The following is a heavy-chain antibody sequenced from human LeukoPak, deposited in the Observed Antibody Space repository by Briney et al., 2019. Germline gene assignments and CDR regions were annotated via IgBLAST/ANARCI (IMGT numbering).Heavy chain of an antibody. V-gene: IGHV1-2*02. D-gene: IGHD1-1*01. CDR2: INPNSGGT. CDR1: GYTFTGYY. CDR3: ARDRTDGRSDAFDI. J-gene: IGHJ3*02. Sequence: GASVKVSCKASGYTFTGYYMHWVRQPPGQGLEWMGWINPNSGGTNYVQKFQGRVTMTRDTSISTAYMELSSLRSEDTAVYYCARDRTDGRSDAFDIWGRGTMVTVSS.